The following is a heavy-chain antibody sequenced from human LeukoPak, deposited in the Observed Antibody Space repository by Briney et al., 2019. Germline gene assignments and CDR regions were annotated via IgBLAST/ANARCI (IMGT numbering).Heavy chain of an antibody. V-gene: IGHV4-39*07. D-gene: IGHD6-19*01. Sequence: SETLSLTCTVSGGSLSSSSYYWGWVRQPPGTGLEWVGSIYYSGSTYYNPSLKSRVTLSIDTSKNQFSLKLSSVTAADTAVYYCARVSKSVAGVDYWGQGTLVTVSS. J-gene: IGHJ4*02. CDR3: ARVSKSVAGVDY. CDR2: IYYSGST. CDR1: GGSLSSSSYY.